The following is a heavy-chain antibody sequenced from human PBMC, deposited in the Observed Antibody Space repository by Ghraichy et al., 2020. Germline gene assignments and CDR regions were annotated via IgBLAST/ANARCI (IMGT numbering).Heavy chain of an antibody. CDR3: ANSPSTEIAVAGTGNPFDY. J-gene: IGHJ4*02. Sequence: GGSLRLSCAASGFTFSSYAMSWVRQAPGKGLEWVSAISGSGGSTYYADSVKGRFTISRDNSKNTLYLQMNSLRAEDTAVYYCANSPSTEIAVAGTGNPFDYWGQGTLVTVSS. D-gene: IGHD6-19*01. V-gene: IGHV3-23*01. CDR1: GFTFSSYA. CDR2: ISGSGGST.